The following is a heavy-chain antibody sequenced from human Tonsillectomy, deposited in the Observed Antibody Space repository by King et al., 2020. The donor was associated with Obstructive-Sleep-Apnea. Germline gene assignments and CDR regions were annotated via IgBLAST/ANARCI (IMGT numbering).Heavy chain of an antibody. CDR3: ARGGCSSIRVY. Sequence: VQLVESGGGLVKPGGSLRLSCAASGFTFSDFYMSWIRQAPGKGLEWVAYISSVSDYTHYADSVKGRFTISRDNAKNSLYLQMNSLRAEDTAVYYCARGGCSSIRVYWGQGTLVTVSS. CDR2: ISSVSDYT. J-gene: IGHJ4*02. CDR1: GFTFSDFY. V-gene: IGHV3-11*06. D-gene: IGHD6-13*01.